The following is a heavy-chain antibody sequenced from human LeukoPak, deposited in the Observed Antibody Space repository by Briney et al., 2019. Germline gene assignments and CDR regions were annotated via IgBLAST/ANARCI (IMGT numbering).Heavy chain of an antibody. Sequence: GGSLRLSCAASGFTFSSYWMSWVRQAPGKGLEWVANIKQDGSEKYYVDSVKGRFTISRDNAKNSLYLQMNSLRAEDTAVYYCASLVVGASLGDAFDIWGQGTMVTVSS. CDR3: ASLVVGASLGDAFDI. V-gene: IGHV3-7*01. J-gene: IGHJ3*02. D-gene: IGHD1-26*01. CDR1: GFTFSSYW. CDR2: IKQDGSEK.